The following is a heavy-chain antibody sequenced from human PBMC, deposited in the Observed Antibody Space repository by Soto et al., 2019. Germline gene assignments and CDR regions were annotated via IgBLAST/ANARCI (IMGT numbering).Heavy chain of an antibody. CDR3: ARGRGHTSGYGDS. D-gene: IGHD5-18*01. CDR2: INTYTGKT. Sequence: QVQLVQSGAEVKKPGASVKVSCKASGYTFNNYGVNWVRQAHGQGLEWMGWINTYTGKTTYAQKLQDRVTMTTDTSTSTAYMELRNLRSDDTAVYYCARGRGHTSGYGDSWGQGTLVTVSS. J-gene: IGHJ4*02. V-gene: IGHV1-18*01. CDR1: GYTFNNYG.